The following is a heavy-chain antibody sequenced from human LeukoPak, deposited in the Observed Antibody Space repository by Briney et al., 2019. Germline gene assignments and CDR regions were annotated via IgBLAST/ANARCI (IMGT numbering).Heavy chain of an antibody. Sequence: SETLSLTYTVSGGSISSYYWSWIRQPAGKGLEWIGRIYTSGSTNYNPSLKSRVTMSVDTSKNQFSLKLSSVTAADTAVYYCARDGSPRGIVGATRRGPAFDIWGQGTMVTVSS. D-gene: IGHD1-26*01. J-gene: IGHJ3*02. V-gene: IGHV4-4*07. CDR3: ARDGSPRGIVGATRRGPAFDI. CDR2: IYTSGST. CDR1: GGSISSYY.